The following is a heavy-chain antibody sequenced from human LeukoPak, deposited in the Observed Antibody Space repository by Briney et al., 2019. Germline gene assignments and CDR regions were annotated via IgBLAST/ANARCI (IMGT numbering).Heavy chain of an antibody. CDR2: IYHSGST. V-gene: IGHV4-38-2*02. Sequence: SETLSLTCTVSGGSISSYYWGWIRQPPGKGLEWIGSIYHSGSTYHNPSLKSRVTISVDTSKNQFSLKLSSVTAADTAVYYCARFFAAGAFDYWGQGTLVTVSS. CDR3: ARFFAAGAFDY. D-gene: IGHD6-13*01. CDR1: GGSISSYY. J-gene: IGHJ4*02.